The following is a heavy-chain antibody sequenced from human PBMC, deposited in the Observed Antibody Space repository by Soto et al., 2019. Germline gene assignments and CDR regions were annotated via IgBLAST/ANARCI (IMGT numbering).Heavy chain of an antibody. J-gene: IGHJ5*02. Sequence: SETLSLTFTVSRGSISSSSYYWGWIRLPPGKGREWIWSIYYSGSTYYNPSLKCRVTISINTSKNQMSLELTSVTAADTAVYYCARHSGPYASSWFDAWGQGTLVTVSS. CDR2: IYYSGST. CDR1: RGSISSSSYY. D-gene: IGHD2-2*01. CDR3: ARHSGPYASSWFDA. V-gene: IGHV4-39*01.